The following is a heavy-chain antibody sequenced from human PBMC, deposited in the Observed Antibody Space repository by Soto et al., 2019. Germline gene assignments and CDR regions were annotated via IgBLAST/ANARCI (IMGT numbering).Heavy chain of an antibody. D-gene: IGHD2-15*01. CDR1: GFTFSSYS. V-gene: IGHV3-48*01. J-gene: IGHJ4*02. Sequence: EVQVVESGGGLVQPGGSLRLSCAASGFTFSSYSMNWVRQAPGKGLEWVSYISGSSYSIFYADSVKGRFTISRDNAKNSLYLQMNSLRAEDTAVYYCARDIDGGGQGTLVTVSS. CDR3: ARDIDG. CDR2: ISGSSYSI.